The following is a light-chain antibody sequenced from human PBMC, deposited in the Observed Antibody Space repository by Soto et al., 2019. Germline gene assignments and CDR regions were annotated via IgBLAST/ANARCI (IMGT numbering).Light chain of an antibody. V-gene: IGLV2-8*01. Sequence: SVLTQPPSASGSPGQSVTIACTGTSSDFGGYDYVSWYQQHPGKAPKLMIYEVSKRPSGVPDRFSGSRSGNTASLTVSGLQADDEADYYCSSYAGSNNYCVFGTGTKVTVL. CDR1: SSDFGGYDY. J-gene: IGLJ1*01. CDR3: SSYAGSNNYCV. CDR2: EVS.